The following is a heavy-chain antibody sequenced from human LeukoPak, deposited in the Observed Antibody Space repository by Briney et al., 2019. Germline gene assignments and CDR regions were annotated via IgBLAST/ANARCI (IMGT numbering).Heavy chain of an antibody. D-gene: IGHD2-8*01. CDR2: IYTSGST. J-gene: IGHJ6*02. Sequence: SETLSLTCTASGGSLSRGSYYWSWIRQPAGKGLEWIGRIYTSGSTNYNPSLKTRVTISVDTSNHHFSLKLSAVTPADTPVYHCAPATHGADIAPMLQPHMDVWGQRTTITPSS. CDR3: APATHGADIAPMLQPHMDV. CDR1: GGSLSRGSYY. V-gene: IGHV4-61*02.